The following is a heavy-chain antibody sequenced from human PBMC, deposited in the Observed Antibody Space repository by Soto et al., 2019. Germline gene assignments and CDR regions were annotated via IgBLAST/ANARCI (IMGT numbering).Heavy chain of an antibody. V-gene: IGHV1-18*01. J-gene: IGHJ5*02. CDR3: ARDRDGDILTSHLSGGWFDA. D-gene: IGHD3-9*01. Sequence: QVQLVQSGAEVKKPGASVKVSCKASGYTFTSYGIGWVRQAPGQGLEWMGWISAYNGNTNYAQKLQGRVTMTTDTSTSTAYMELRSLRSDDTAVYYCARDRDGDILTSHLSGGWFDAWGQRTLVTVSS. CDR2: ISAYNGNT. CDR1: GYTFTSYG.